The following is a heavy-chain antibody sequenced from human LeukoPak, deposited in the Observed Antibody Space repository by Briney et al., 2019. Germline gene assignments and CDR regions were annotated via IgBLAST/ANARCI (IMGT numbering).Heavy chain of an antibody. D-gene: IGHD2-15*01. CDR2: INHSGST. Sequence: SETLSLTCAVYGESFSGYYWSWIRQPPPKGLEWSGEINHSGSTNYNTSLKSRVTISVDTSKNHFSLKLSSVTAADTAVYYCARRPALTVVVVAAVFDYWGQGTLVTVSS. J-gene: IGHJ4*02. CDR1: GESFSGYY. V-gene: IGHV4-34*01. CDR3: ARRPALTVVVVAAVFDY.